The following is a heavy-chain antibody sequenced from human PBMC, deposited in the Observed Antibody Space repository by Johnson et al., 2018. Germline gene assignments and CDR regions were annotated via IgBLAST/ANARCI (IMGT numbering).Heavy chain of an antibody. D-gene: IGHD6-13*01. Sequence: VQLQESGGGLVQPGGSLKLSCAASGFSFSGSPMHWVRQASGKGLEWVGRIRSKANNYAIAHGASVKGRCTISRDDSKNTAELQMNSLKTEDTAVYYCTRIAEWGAYYYYGMDVWGQGTTVTVSS. J-gene: IGHJ6*02. CDR3: TRIAEWGAYYYYGMDV. V-gene: IGHV3-73*02. CDR2: IRSKANNYAI. CDR1: GFSFSGSP.